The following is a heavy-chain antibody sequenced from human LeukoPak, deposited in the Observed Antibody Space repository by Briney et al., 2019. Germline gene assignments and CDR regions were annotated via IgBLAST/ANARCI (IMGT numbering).Heavy chain of an antibody. D-gene: IGHD2-2*01. CDR3: AKGTYCSSTSCAFDI. CDR1: GSTFDDYA. CDR2: ISWNSGSI. Sequence: QSGRSLRLSCAASGSTFDDYAMHWVRHAPGKGLEWVSGISWNSGSIGYADSVKGRFTISRDNAKNSLYLQMNSLRAEDMALYYCAKGTYCSSTSCAFDIWGQGTMVTVSS. V-gene: IGHV3-9*03. J-gene: IGHJ3*02.